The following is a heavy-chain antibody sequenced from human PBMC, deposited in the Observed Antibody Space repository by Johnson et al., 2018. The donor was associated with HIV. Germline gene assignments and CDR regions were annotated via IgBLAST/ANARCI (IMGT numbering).Heavy chain of an antibody. V-gene: IGHV3-30*04. Sequence: QVQLVESGGGVVQPGRSPRLSCAATGFSFSSSAMNWVRQAPGRGLEWLAFISSDGLNNYYSDSVQGRFTISRDNAKNSLYLQMNSLRAEDTALYYCAKDMYGDYVSDAFDIWGQGTMVTVSS. CDR1: GFSFSSSA. CDR3: AKDMYGDYVSDAFDI. D-gene: IGHD4-17*01. CDR2: ISSDGLNN. J-gene: IGHJ3*02.